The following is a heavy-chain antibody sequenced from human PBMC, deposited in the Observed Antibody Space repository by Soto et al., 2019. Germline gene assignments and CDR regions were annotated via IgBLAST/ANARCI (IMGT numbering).Heavy chain of an antibody. J-gene: IGHJ5*01. CDR3: ARDNYCSGGSCRKYWFDP. Sequence: SETLSLTCTVSGGSISSSYWSWIRQPQGKGLEWLAYIYDDGSANYNPSLKSRATISLDMSKNQFSLKLTSVTASDSAVYYCARDNYCSGGSCRKYWFDPWGQGTLLNVSS. V-gene: IGHV4-59*01. CDR1: GGSISSSY. CDR2: IYDDGSA. D-gene: IGHD2-15*01.